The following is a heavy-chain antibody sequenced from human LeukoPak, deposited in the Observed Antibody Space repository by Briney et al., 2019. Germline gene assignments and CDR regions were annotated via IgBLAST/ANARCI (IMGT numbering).Heavy chain of an antibody. CDR2: ISYDGSNK. V-gene: IGHV3-30*04. Sequence: GGSLRLSCAASGFTFSSYAMHWVRQAPGKGLEWVAVISYDGSNKYYADSVKGRFTISRDNSKNTLYLQMNSLRAEDTAVYYCARGSIYYDSSGYYYLIDYWGQGTLVTVSS. J-gene: IGHJ4*02. CDR3: ARGSIYYDSSGYYYLIDY. CDR1: GFTFSSYA. D-gene: IGHD3-22*01.